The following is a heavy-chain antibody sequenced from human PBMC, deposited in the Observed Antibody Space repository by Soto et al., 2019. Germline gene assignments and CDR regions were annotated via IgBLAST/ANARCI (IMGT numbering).Heavy chain of an antibody. D-gene: IGHD5-12*01. V-gene: IGHV3-15*01. CDR1: GFTFNSYA. CDR2: FISYDGGTT. Sequence: GGSLRLSCAASGFTFNSYALHWVRQAPGKGLEWVAFISYDGGTTDYAAPVKGRFTISRDDSKNMLYLQMNSLKTEDTAVYYCTTNVYSGYDSLPYYFDYWGQGTLVTVSS. J-gene: IGHJ4*02. CDR3: TTNVYSGYDSLPYYFDY.